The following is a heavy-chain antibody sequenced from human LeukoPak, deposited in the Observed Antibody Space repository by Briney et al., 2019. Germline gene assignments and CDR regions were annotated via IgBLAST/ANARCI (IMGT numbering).Heavy chain of an antibody. J-gene: IGHJ4*02. CDR3: AKAATEYSSSWLDY. D-gene: IGHD6-6*01. V-gene: IGHV3-43D*04. Sequence: PEGSVRLSCAASGFTFDDYAMHWVRQAPGKGLEWVSLISWNGGSTYYADSVKGRFTIFRDNSKNSLYLQMNSLRAEDTALYYCAKAATEYSSSWLDYWGQGTLVTVSS. CDR1: GFTFDDYA. CDR2: ISWNGGST.